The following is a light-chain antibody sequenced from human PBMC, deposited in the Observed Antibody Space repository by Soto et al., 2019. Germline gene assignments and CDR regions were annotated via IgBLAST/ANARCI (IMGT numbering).Light chain of an antibody. CDR2: KAS. CDR3: QHYNSYSEA. J-gene: IGKJ1*01. CDR1: QTISSW. Sequence: DIQMTQSPSTLSGSVGDRVTITCRASQTISSWLAWYQQKPGKAPKLLIYKASPLKSGVPSRFSGSGSGTKFTLTISSLQPDDFATYYGQHYNSYSEAFGQGTKVELK. V-gene: IGKV1-5*03.